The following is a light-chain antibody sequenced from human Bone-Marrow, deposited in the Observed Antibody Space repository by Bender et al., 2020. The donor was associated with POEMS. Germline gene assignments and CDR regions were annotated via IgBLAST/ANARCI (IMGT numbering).Light chain of an antibody. Sequence: SYELTQPPSVSVSPGQTASITCSGDKLGNKYVSWYQQKPGQSPVLVIYKDFTRPSGIPERFSGSNSGNTATLTISGTQAMDEADYYCQTWDTTYVFGTGTKVTVL. CDR3: QTWDTTYV. CDR1: KLGNKY. J-gene: IGLJ1*01. V-gene: IGLV3-1*01. CDR2: KDF.